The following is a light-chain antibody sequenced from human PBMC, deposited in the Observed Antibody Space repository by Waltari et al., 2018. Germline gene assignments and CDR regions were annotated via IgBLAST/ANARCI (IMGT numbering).Light chain of an antibody. J-gene: IGLJ3*02. CDR2: VNSDGSH. CDR1: SGPSSTV. CDR3: QTGGHGTWV. V-gene: IGLV4-69*01. Sequence: QLVLTQSPSASASLGASVKLTSTLSSGPSSTVIAWLQQQPEKGPRHLTTVNSDGSHSKGDKIPDRFAGCSSGTEHYLTIASLHSEDESDYYCQTGGHGTWVFGGGTKLTVL.